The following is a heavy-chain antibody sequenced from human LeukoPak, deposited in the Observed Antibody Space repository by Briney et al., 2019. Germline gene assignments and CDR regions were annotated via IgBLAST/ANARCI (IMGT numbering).Heavy chain of an antibody. Sequence: SETLSLTCTVSGGSISSGDYYWSWIRQPPGKGLEWIGYIYYSGSTNYNPSLKSRVTISVDTSKNQFSLKLSSVTAADTAVYYCARDSGSSTFQYWGQGTLVTVSS. V-gene: IGHV4-61*08. D-gene: IGHD1-26*01. CDR1: GGSISSGDYY. J-gene: IGHJ4*02. CDR3: ARDSGSSTFQY. CDR2: IYYSGST.